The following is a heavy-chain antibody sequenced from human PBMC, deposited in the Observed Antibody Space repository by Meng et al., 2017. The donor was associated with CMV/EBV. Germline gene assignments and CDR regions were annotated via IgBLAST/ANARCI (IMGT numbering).Heavy chain of an antibody. J-gene: IGHJ4*02. CDR3: ARAKIIDFWSGYQIDY. Sequence: SVKVSCKASGGTFSSYAISWVRQAPRQGLEWMGGIIPILGIANYAQKFQGRVTITADKSTSTAYMELGSLRSEDTAVYYCARAKIIDFWSGYQIDYWGQGTLVTVSS. D-gene: IGHD3-3*01. CDR1: GGTFSSYA. V-gene: IGHV1-69*10. CDR2: IIPILGIA.